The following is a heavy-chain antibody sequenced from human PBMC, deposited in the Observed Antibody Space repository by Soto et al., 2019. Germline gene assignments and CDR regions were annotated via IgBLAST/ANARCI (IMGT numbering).Heavy chain of an antibody. CDR2: ISLYSDGT. V-gene: IGHV1-18*01. CDR3: ARVVPGAQAWFGP. J-gene: IGHJ5*02. Sequence: SSVKVSCKTSGYTFSNYGITWVRQAPGQPLEWLGWISLYSDGTSYAQKFRGRVSMTTDTSTTTAYMELRSLRSDDTAVYYCARVVPGAQAWFGPWGQGTMVTVSA. CDR1: GYTFSNYG.